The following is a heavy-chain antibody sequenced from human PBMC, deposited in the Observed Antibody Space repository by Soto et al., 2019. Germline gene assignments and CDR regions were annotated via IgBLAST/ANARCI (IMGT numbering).Heavy chain of an antibody. J-gene: IGHJ4*02. Sequence: EVQLVESGGGLAQPGGSLRLSCAASGFTFSSYSVNWVRQAPGKGLEWVSNIWSASNINYADSVKGRFTVSRDNAKNSMSLQMNGLRDEDTAGYYCVRDYNFGFDYWGQGILVTVSS. V-gene: IGHV3-48*02. CDR2: IWSASNI. D-gene: IGHD1-20*01. CDR1: GFTFSSYS. CDR3: VRDYNFGFDY.